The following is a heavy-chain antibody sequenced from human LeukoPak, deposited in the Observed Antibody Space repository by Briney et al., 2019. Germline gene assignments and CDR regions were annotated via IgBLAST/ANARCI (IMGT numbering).Heavy chain of an antibody. V-gene: IGHV3-23*01. CDR2: ISGSGGST. CDR3: AKGRGYCSSTSCYERDYAFDI. CDR1: GFTFSSYA. J-gene: IGHJ3*02. Sequence: PGGSLRLSCAASGFTFSSYAMSWVRQAPGKGLEWVSAISGSGGSTYYADSVKGRFTISRDNSKNTLYLQMNSLRAEDTAVYYCAKGRGYCSSTSCYERDYAFDIWGQGTMVTVSS. D-gene: IGHD2-2*01.